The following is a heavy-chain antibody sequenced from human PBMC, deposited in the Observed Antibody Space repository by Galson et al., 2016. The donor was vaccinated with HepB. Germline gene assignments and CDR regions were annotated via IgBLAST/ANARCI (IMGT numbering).Heavy chain of an antibody. V-gene: IGHV3-23*01. CDR3: ALDYGDYERDFDY. CDR1: GFTFSSYA. J-gene: IGHJ4*02. Sequence: SLRLSCAASGFTFSSYAMTWVRQAPGKGLEWVSAISGSGGTTYYADSVKGRFTISRDNSKNTLYLQMNRLRSDDTAVYYCALDYGDYERDFDYWGQGALVTVSS. CDR2: ISGSGGTT. D-gene: IGHD4-17*01.